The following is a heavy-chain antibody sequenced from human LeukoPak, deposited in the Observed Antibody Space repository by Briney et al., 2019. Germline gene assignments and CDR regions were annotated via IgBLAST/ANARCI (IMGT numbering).Heavy chain of an antibody. V-gene: IGHV3-7*01. CDR3: AKHEENPRFSSH. D-gene: IGHD6-19*01. Sequence: GGSLRLSCVASGFTFSRYYMSWVRQVPGKGVEWVANINEAGSGKYYVDSVKGRFTISRDNARSSLFLQMDSLTIEDTGIYYCAKHEENPRFSSHWGQGTLVTVSS. J-gene: IGHJ4*02. CDR2: INEAGSGK. CDR1: GFTFSRYY.